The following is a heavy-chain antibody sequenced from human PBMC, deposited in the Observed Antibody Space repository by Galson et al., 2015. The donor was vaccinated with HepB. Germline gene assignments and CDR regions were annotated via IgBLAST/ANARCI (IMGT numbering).Heavy chain of an antibody. Sequence: SVKVSCKASGYTFTGYYMHWVRQAPGQGLEWMGWINPNSGGTNYAQKFQGRVTMTRDTSISTAYMELSRLRSDDTAVYYCARAVGTSVVIIHDNWFDPWGQGTLVTVSS. D-gene: IGHD3-3*01. CDR2: INPNSGGT. CDR3: ARAVGTSVVIIHDNWFDP. V-gene: IGHV1-2*02. J-gene: IGHJ5*02. CDR1: GYTFTGYY.